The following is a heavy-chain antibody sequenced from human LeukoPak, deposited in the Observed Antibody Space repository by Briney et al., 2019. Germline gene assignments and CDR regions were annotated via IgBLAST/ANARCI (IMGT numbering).Heavy chain of an antibody. V-gene: IGHV4-4*07. CDR2: FYSSGST. CDR1: GGSICSYY. CDR3: ARVVLDYDFWSGYPNPYYYYMDV. Sequence: SETLSLTCTVSGGSICSYYWSWIRQPAGKGRVWLGRFYSSGSTNFNPSLKSRVTISVDTSQNHFSLKLSSVTAADTAVYYCARVVLDYDFWSGYPNPYYYYMDVWGRGTTVTVSS. D-gene: IGHD3-3*01. J-gene: IGHJ6*03.